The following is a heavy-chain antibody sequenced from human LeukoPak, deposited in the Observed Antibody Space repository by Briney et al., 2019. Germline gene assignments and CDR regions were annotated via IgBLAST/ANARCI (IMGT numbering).Heavy chain of an antibody. CDR1: GFTFSSYA. J-gene: IGHJ4*02. D-gene: IGHD1-1*01. CDR2: ISGSGVST. Sequence: PGGSLRLSCAASGFTFSSYAMRWVRQAPGEGLEWISTISGSGVSTYYADSVKGRFTISRDNSKNTLYLQMNSLRAEYTAVYYCAKGPSTGITDYWGQGTRVTVSS. V-gene: IGHV3-23*01. CDR3: AKGPSTGITDY.